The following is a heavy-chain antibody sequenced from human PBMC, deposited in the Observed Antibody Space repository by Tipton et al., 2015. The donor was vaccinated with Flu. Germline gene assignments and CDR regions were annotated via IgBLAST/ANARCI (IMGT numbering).Heavy chain of an antibody. CDR3: ARDEGAGTYSFNV. CDR1: GYIFTSYN. CDR2: IYPAGGAI. V-gene: IGHV1-46*01. J-gene: IGHJ3*01. D-gene: IGHD1-26*01. Sequence: QVQLVQSGPEVKKPGASVKVSCKATGYIFTSYNMHWVRQAPGQGLEWMGMIYPAGGAITYAQKFQGRVIVTRDKSTATVYMELSSRRSDDTATYYCARDEGAGTYSFNVWGQGTMVTVSS.